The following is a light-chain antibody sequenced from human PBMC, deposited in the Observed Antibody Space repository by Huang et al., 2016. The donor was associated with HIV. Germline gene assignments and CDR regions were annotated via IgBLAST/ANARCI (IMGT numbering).Light chain of an antibody. CDR2: AAS. V-gene: IGKV1-9*01. CDR1: QDISTN. Sequence: IQLTQSPSSLSASVGDRVTITCRASQDISTNLAWYQQKPGKPPKVLIYAASTLQSGVPSRFSGSTSGTYFSLTITNLQSEDFATYYCQQLDTYPITFGQGTRLDIK. J-gene: IGKJ5*01. CDR3: QQLDTYPIT.